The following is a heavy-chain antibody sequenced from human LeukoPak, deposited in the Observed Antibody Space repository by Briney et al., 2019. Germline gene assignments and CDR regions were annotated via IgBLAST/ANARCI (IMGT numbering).Heavy chain of an antibody. Sequence: GESLKISCKGSGYSFTNYWIAWVRQMPGKGLEWMGIVYPADSDTRYSPPFQVQVTISADKSISTAYLQWSSLKASDTAIYYCARRGDAFNFDYWGQGTLVSVSS. CDR1: GYSFTNYW. D-gene: IGHD5-24*01. CDR2: VYPADSDT. CDR3: ARRGDAFNFDY. V-gene: IGHV5-51*01. J-gene: IGHJ4*02.